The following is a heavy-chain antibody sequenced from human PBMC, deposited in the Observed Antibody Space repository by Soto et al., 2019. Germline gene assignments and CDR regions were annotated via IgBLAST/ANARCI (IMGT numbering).Heavy chain of an antibody. CDR2: ISSDGSDK. CDR1: GFTFSSFSSYA. V-gene: IGHV3-30-3*01. CDR3: ARDLGGSSDY. D-gene: IGHD1-26*01. J-gene: IGHJ4*02. Sequence: SLRLSCAASGFTFSSFSSYAMHWVRQAPGKGLEWVALISSDGSDKYYPDSVKGRFIISRDNSKNTLYLQMNSLRAEDTAVYYCARDLGGSSDYWGQGTLVTVSS.